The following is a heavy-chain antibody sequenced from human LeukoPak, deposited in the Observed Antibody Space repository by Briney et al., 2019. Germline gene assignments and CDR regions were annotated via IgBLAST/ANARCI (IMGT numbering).Heavy chain of an antibody. J-gene: IGHJ5*01. Sequence: GASVKVSCKASGYTFTGYSLHWVRQAPGQGFGWMGWINPNSGDTYYAQKFHGRVTMTRDTSASTAYMEVRSLRSEDMAVYYCARSNRGMHYDSWGQGTLVTVSS. CDR3: ARSNRGMHYDS. V-gene: IGHV1-2*02. CDR2: INPNSGDT. CDR1: GYTFTGYS. D-gene: IGHD3-16*02.